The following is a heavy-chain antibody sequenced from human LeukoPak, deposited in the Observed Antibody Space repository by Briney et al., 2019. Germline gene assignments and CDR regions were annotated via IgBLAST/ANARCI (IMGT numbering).Heavy chain of an antibody. CDR3: ARDRRYCSSTSCYQGFDY. CDR1: GGSISSSNW. D-gene: IGHD2-2*01. CDR2: IYHSGST. Sequence: PSGTLSLTCAVSGGSISSSNWRSWVRQPPGKGLEWIGEIYHSGSTNYNPSLKSRVTISVDKSKNQFSLKLSSVTAADTAVYYCARDRRYCSSTSCYQGFDYWGQGTLVTVSS. J-gene: IGHJ4*02. V-gene: IGHV4-4*02.